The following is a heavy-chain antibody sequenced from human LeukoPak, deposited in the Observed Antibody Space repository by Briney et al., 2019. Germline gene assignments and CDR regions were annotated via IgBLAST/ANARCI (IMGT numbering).Heavy chain of an antibody. Sequence: GGSLRLSCAASGFTFSTYAMSWIRQAPGQGLEWVSAISGSDPGTYHADSVKGRFTISRDNSRNMLFLQMNSLRADDTAVYYCARVTYGSGTYGAFDYWGQGTLVTVSS. CDR3: ARVTYGSGTYGAFDY. CDR1: GFTFSTYA. V-gene: IGHV3-23*01. D-gene: IGHD3-10*01. J-gene: IGHJ4*02. CDR2: ISGSDPGT.